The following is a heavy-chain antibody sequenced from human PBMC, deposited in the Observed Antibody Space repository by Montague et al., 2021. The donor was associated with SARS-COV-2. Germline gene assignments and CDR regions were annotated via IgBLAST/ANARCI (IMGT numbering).Heavy chain of an antibody. CDR1: GFTFSSHG. V-gene: IGHV3-33*01. J-gene: IGHJ6*02. D-gene: IGHD3-10*01. CDR2: IWYDGSNK. CDR3: ARVLSYYAMDV. Sequence: SLRLSCAASGFTFSSHGMHWVRQAPGKGLEWVAVIWYDGSNKYYADSVKGRFTISRDNSKNTLYLQMNNLRAEDTAVYYCARVLSYYAMDVWGQGTPVTVSS.